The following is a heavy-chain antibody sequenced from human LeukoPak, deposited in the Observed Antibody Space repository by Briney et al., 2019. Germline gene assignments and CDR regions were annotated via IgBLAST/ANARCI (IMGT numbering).Heavy chain of an antibody. V-gene: IGHV3-66*02. CDR1: GFTVSSNY. CDR2: LHSGGHT. CDR3: AVVAGRFPPDY. D-gene: IGHD6-19*01. J-gene: IGHJ4*02. Sequence: HPGGSLRLSCAASGFTVSSNYLSWVRQAPGKGLVWVSALHSGGHTFYADSVRGRFTISRDNSKNTLFLQLENLRVDDTAMYYCAVVAGRFPPDYWGQGALVTVSS.